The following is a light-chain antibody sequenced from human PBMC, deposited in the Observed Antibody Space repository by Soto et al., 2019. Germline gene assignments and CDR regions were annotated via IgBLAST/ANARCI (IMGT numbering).Light chain of an antibody. V-gene: IGKV3D-15*01. Sequence: TQAPSTLSASPGDRSTHSCLASQSVSSNLAWHQQRPGQAPGLLIYGASTRATGVPARFSGGGSGTEFTLTIARLRSGDFAFYWSQLYDKRPLTSDPGTRLDIK. CDR1: QSVSSN. J-gene: IGKJ5*01. CDR2: GAS. CDR3: QLYDKRPLT.